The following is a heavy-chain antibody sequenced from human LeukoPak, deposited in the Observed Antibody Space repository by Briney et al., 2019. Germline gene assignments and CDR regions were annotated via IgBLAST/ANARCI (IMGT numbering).Heavy chain of an antibody. CDR2: IYYTGST. Sequence: SETLSLTCAVSGGSLSSYYWSWIRQPPGAGPEWIGYIYYTGSTNYTPSLKSRATISLDSSTNQFYLNLNSLTTADTAVYYCVRHCYDSGTAKGYFQHWGQGTLVTVSS. D-gene: IGHD3-10*01. CDR1: GGSLSSYY. V-gene: IGHV4-59*01. CDR3: VRHCYDSGTAKGYFQH. J-gene: IGHJ1*01.